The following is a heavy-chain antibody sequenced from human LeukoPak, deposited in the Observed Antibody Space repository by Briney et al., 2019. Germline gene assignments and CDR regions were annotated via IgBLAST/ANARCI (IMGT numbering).Heavy chain of an antibody. CDR3: ARAGGYCGRISCPYYFDY. Sequence: ASVKVSCKASGYTFTGYYMHWVRQAPGQGLEWMGWMNPNSRNTGYAQKFQGRVTMSRNTSIRTAYMALSSLRSEDTAVYYCARAGGYCGRISCPYYFDYWGQGSLVAVSS. D-gene: IGHD2-15*01. V-gene: IGHV1-8*02. J-gene: IGHJ4*02. CDR1: GYTFTGYY. CDR2: MNPNSRNT.